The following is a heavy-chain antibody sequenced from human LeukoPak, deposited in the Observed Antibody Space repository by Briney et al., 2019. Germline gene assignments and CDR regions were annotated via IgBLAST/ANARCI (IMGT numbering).Heavy chain of an antibody. CDR1: GYSISSGYY. D-gene: IGHD2-2*02. V-gene: IGHV4-38-2*01. J-gene: IGHJ5*02. CDR3: ARTDIVVVPAAILGSWFDP. Sequence: PSETLSLTCAVSGYSISSGYYWGWIRQPPGKGLEWIGSIYHSGSTYYNPSLKSRVTISVDTSKNQFSLKLSSVTAADTAVYYRARTDIVVVPAAILGSWFDPWGQGTLVTVSS. CDR2: IYHSGST.